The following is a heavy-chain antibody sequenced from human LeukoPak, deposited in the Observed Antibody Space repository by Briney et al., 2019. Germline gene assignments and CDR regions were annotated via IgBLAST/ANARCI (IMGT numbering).Heavy chain of an antibody. V-gene: IGHV4-4*02. CDR3: ARHMGGYSSGWFDY. CDR2: IYHSGST. CDR1: GGSISSSNW. D-gene: IGHD6-19*01. Sequence: TSETLSLTCAVSGGSISSSNWWSWVRQPPGKWLEWIGEIYHSGSTNYNPSLKSRVTISVDKSKNQFSLKLSSVTAADTAVYYCARHMGGYSSGWFDYWGQGTLVTVSS. J-gene: IGHJ4*02.